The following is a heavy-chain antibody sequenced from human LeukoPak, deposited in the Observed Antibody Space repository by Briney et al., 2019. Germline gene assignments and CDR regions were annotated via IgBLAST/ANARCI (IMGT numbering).Heavy chain of an antibody. J-gene: IGHJ6*02. D-gene: IGHD2-21*02. Sequence: GGSLRLSCAASGFTFSNFWMHWVRQAPGKGLVWVALIYGDGSFTRYADSVKGRFTISRDNAKNTLYLQMNSLRAEDTAVYYCARERVVVTAIEDCYYGMDVWGQGTTVTVSS. CDR2: IYGDGSFT. CDR1: GFTFSNFW. CDR3: ARERVVVTAIEDCYYGMDV. V-gene: IGHV3-74*01.